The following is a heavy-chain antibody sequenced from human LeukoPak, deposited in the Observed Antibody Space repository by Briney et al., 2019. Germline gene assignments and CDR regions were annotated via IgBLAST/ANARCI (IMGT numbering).Heavy chain of an antibody. Sequence: PSGTLSLTCAVSGGSISSSNWWSWVRQPPGKGLEWIGEIYHSGSTNYNPSLKSRVTISVDTSKNQFSLKLSSVTAADTAVYYCASRLTTVKTFDPGGQGTLVTVSS. CDR1: GGSISSSNW. CDR3: ASRLTTVKTFDP. D-gene: IGHD4-17*01. CDR2: IYHSGST. V-gene: IGHV4-4*02. J-gene: IGHJ5*02.